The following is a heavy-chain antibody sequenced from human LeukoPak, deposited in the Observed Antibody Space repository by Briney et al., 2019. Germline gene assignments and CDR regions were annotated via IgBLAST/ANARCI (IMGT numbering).Heavy chain of an antibody. CDR3: ARDPYYDILTGEYGMDV. D-gene: IGHD3-9*01. CDR2: IIPFFGTA. J-gene: IGHJ6*04. Sequence: GSSVTVSCKASGGTFSSYAIRWVRPAPGRGRAWMGGIIPFFGTANYAQKFQGRVTITADKSTSTAYMELSSLRSEDTAVYYCARDPYYDILTGEYGMDVWGKGTTVTVSS. V-gene: IGHV1-69*06. CDR1: GGTFSSYA.